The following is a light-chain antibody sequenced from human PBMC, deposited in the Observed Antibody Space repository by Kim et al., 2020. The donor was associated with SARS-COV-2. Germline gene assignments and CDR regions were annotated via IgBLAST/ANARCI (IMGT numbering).Light chain of an antibody. Sequence: VSPGERVTLSCRASQSISSNLAWYQQKPGQAPRLLIYGASTRATGIPARFSGSGSGTEFTLTISSLQSEDFAVYYCQQYNNWLQTFGQGTKVEIK. V-gene: IGKV3-15*01. CDR3: QQYNNWLQT. CDR1: QSISSN. CDR2: GAS. J-gene: IGKJ1*01.